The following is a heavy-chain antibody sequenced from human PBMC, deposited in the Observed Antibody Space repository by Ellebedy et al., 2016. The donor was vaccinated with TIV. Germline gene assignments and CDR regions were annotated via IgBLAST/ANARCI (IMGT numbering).Heavy chain of an antibody. D-gene: IGHD1-26*01. V-gene: IGHV3-7*03. CDR3: ARDTLVGVTDSYFDY. CDR2: INQGGSET. J-gene: IGHJ4*02. Sequence: PGGSLRLSCAASGFTFSRFWMAWVRQAPGKGLEWVATINQGGSETYYVDSVKSRFTISRDNSKNSLYLQMNNLRAEDTAVYYCARDTLVGVTDSYFDYWGQGTLVTVSS. CDR1: GFTFSRFW.